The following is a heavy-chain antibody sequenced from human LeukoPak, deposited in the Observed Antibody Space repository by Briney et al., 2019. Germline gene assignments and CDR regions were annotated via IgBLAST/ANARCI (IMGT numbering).Heavy chain of an antibody. J-gene: IGHJ4*02. V-gene: IGHV4-39*01. CDR3: ARLIVDIVATAGGFDY. D-gene: IGHD5-12*01. CDR2: IYYSGST. CDR1: GGSISSSSYY. Sequence: PSETLSLTCTVSGGSISSSSYYWGWIRQPPGKGLEWIGSIYYSGSTYYNPSLKSRVTISVDTSKNQFSLKLSSVTAADTAVYYCARLIVDIVATAGGFDYWGQGTLVTVSS.